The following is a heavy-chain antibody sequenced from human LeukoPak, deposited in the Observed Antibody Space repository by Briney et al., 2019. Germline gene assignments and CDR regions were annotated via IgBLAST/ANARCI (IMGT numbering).Heavy chain of an antibody. CDR3: ARGPHCNNGVCYYFDA. Sequence: SETLSLTCTVSGGSVSSGTYYWSWIRQPPGKGLEWIGYIYYSGSTNYNPSLKSRVTISVDTSKNQFSLKLSSVAAADTAVYYCARGPHCNNGVCYYFDAWGQGILATVSS. V-gene: IGHV4-61*01. CDR2: IYYSGST. CDR1: GGSVSSGTYY. D-gene: IGHD2-8*01. J-gene: IGHJ4*02.